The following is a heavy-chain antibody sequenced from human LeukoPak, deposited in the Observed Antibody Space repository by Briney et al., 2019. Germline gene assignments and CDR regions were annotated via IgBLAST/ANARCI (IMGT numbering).Heavy chain of an antibody. CDR2: INGDGSSI. D-gene: IGHD4-17*01. CDR3: ARAKRDYGDFYFDY. V-gene: IGHV3-74*01. CDR1: GLTFSNSW. Sequence: GGSLRLSCAASGLTFSNSWMHWVRQDPGKGLVWVSRINGDGSSIIYADSVKGRFIISRDNAKNTLYLQMNSLRAEDTAVYYCARAKRDYGDFYFDYWGQGTLVTVSS. J-gene: IGHJ4*02.